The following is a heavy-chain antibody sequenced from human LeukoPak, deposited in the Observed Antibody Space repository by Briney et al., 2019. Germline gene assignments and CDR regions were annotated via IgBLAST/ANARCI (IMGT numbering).Heavy chain of an antibody. V-gene: IGHV4-30-2*01. D-gene: IGHD6-19*01. J-gene: IGHJ3*02. CDR3: ARKPRIYAISSGRAYDAFDI. CDR2: IYHSGST. CDR1: GGSISSGGYY. Sequence: PSETLSLTCTVAGGSISSGGYYWSWIRQPPGKGLEWIGYIYHSGSTYYNPSLKSRVTISVDRSKNQFSLKLSSVTAADTAVYYCARKPRIYAISSGRAYDAFDIWGQGTMVTVSS.